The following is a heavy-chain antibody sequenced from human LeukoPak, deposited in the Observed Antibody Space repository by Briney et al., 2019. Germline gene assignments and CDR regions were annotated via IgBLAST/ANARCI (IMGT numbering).Heavy chain of an antibody. J-gene: IGHJ3*02. Sequence: ASGNVSCTVSGYTFTELSMHWMRQAPGQGMEWMGWINPNSGGTNYAQKFQGRVTMTRATSISTAYMELSRLRSDDTAVYYCAREDPGDAFDIWGQGTMVTVSS. CDR2: INPNSGGT. CDR1: GYTFTELS. V-gene: IGHV1-2*02. CDR3: AREDPGDAFDI.